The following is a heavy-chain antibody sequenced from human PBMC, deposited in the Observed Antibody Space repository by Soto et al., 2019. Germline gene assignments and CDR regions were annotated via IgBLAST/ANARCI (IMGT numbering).Heavy chain of an antibody. CDR1: GFTVSTHY. J-gene: IGHJ6*02. CDR2: MFYGGST. D-gene: IGHD1-26*01. Sequence: EVQLVESGGGLVQPGGSLRLSCAASGFTVSTHYMTWVRQAPGKGLEWVSVMFYGGSTYYADSVKGRFTISRDGSKNTLYLQMNSLRAEDTAVYYCATTGMGVTLYYYYHGMDVWGQGTTVTVSS. V-gene: IGHV3-66*01. CDR3: ATTGMGVTLYYYYHGMDV.